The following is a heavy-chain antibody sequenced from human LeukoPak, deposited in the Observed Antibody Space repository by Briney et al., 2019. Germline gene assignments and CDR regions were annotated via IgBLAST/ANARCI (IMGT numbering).Heavy chain of an antibody. CDR3: ASVPDLDFWSGNDAFDI. D-gene: IGHD3-3*01. J-gene: IGHJ3*02. CDR1: GFTFSSYA. CDR2: ISGSGGST. V-gene: IGHV3-23*01. Sequence: GGSLRLSCAASGFTFSSYAMSWVRQAPGKGLEWVSAISGSGGSTYYADSVKGRFTISRDNSKNTLYLQMNSLRAEDTAVYYCASVPDLDFWSGNDAFDIWGQGTMVTVSS.